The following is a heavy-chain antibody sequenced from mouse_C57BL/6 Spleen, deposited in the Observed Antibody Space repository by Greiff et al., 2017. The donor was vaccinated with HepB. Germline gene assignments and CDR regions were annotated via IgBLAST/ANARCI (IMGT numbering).Heavy chain of an antibody. D-gene: IGHD2-3*01. V-gene: IGHV1-15*01. CDR3: TVDGYYVYYFDY. CDR1: GYTFTDYE. CDR2: IDPETGGT. J-gene: IGHJ2*01. Sequence: VQLQQSGAELVRPGASVTLSCKASGYTFTDYEMHWVKQTPVHGLEWIGAIDPETGGTAYNQKFKGKAILTADKSSSTAYMELHSLTSEDSAVYNCTVDGYYVYYFDYWGQGTTLTVSS.